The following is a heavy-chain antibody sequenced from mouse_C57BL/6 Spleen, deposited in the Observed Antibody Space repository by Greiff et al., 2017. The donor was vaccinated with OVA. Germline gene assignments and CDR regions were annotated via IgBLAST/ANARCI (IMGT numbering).Heavy chain of an antibody. CDR2: IYPGSGNT. J-gene: IGHJ3*01. Sequence: QVQLQQSGAELVRPGASVKLSCKASGYTFTDYYINWVKQRPGQGLEWIARIYPGSGNTYYNEKFKGKATLTAEKSSSTAYMQLSSLTSEDSAVYFCARGGLLSEFAYWGQGTLVTVSA. CDR3: ARGGLLSEFAY. CDR1: GYTFTDYY. D-gene: IGHD2-10*01. V-gene: IGHV1-76*01.